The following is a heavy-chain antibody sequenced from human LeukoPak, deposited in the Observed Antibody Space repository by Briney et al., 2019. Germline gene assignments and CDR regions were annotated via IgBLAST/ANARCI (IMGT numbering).Heavy chain of an antibody. Sequence: GGSLRLSCAASGFTFSNYWMHWVRQAPGKGLVWVSHIVGDGSSTNYADSVKGRFTISRDNAKDTLYLQMNSLRDDDTAVYYCARSGDGDMDVWGKGTTVTVSS. V-gene: IGHV3-74*01. CDR2: IVGDGSST. D-gene: IGHD3-10*01. CDR3: ARSGDGDMDV. CDR1: GFTFSNYW. J-gene: IGHJ6*03.